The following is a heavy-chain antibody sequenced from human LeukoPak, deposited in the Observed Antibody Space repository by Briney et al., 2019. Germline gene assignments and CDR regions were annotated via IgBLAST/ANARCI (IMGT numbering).Heavy chain of an antibody. V-gene: IGHV3-7*01. CDR1: GFTFSSYW. Sequence: GGSLRLSCVASGFTFSSYWMSWVRQAPGKGLEWVANIKEDGNEKYYVDSVKGRFTISRDNSKNTLYLQMNSLRAEDTAVYYCAPIFGVATDWGQGTLVTVSS. D-gene: IGHD3-3*01. CDR2: IKEDGNEK. J-gene: IGHJ4*02. CDR3: APIFGVATD.